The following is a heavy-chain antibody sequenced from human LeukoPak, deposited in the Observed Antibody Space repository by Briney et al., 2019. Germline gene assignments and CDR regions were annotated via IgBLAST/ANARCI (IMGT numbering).Heavy chain of an antibody. Sequence: SGGSLRPSCAASGFPFSSYAMHWVRKAPGKGLEWAALISNDGSNKYYADSVKGRFTISRDNSKNTLYLQLNSLRAEDTAAYFCATGGSGDTATVSYWGQGTLVAVSS. CDR3: ATGGSGDTATVSY. D-gene: IGHD5-18*01. J-gene: IGHJ4*02. V-gene: IGHV3-30-3*01. CDR1: GFPFSSYA. CDR2: ISNDGSNK.